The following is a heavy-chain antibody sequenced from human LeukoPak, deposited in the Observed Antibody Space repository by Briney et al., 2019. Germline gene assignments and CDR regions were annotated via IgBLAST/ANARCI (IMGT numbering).Heavy chain of an antibody. V-gene: IGHV3-23*01. CDR3: AKDLEMGSGWYENNWFDP. Sequence: GGSLRLSCAAPGFLLSTYAMSWVRQAPGKGLEWVSAISGSGGSTYYADSVKGRFTISRDNSKNTLYLQMNSLRAEDTAAYYCAKDLEMGSGWYENNWFDPWGQGTLVTVSS. J-gene: IGHJ5*02. CDR2: ISGSGGST. D-gene: IGHD6-19*01. CDR1: GFLLSTYA.